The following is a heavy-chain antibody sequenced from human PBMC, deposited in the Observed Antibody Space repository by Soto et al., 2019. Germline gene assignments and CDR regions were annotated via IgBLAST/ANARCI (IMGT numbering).Heavy chain of an antibody. D-gene: IGHD5-18*01. CDR2: ISISISYT. Sequence: GGSLRLSCAASGFTFSDYYMSWIRQAPGKGLEWVSYISISISYTNYADSVKGRFTISRDNAKNSLYLQMNSLRAEDTAVYYCARYIYGYVDYWGQGTLVTVSS. V-gene: IGHV3-11*06. J-gene: IGHJ4*02. CDR1: GFTFSDYY. CDR3: ARYIYGYVDY.